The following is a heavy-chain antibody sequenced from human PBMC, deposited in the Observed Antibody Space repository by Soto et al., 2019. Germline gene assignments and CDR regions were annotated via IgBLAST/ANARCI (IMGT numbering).Heavy chain of an antibody. Sequence: QAQLVESGGGVVQPGRSLRLSCAASGFTFSSYGMHWVRQAPGKGLEWVAVVWLDGRNKYYADPVRGRFSISRDDSTNTLYLQLSKLRVEDTAVYYSGRASDGTTVTRGGMDVWGQGTTVTVS. CDR3: GRASDGTTVTRGGMDV. V-gene: IGHV3-33*01. CDR1: GFTFSSYG. CDR2: VWLDGRNK. J-gene: IGHJ6*02. D-gene: IGHD4-17*01.